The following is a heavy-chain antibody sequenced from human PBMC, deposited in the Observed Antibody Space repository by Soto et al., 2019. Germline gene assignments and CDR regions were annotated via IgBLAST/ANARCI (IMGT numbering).Heavy chain of an antibody. CDR2: IYYSGST. D-gene: IGHD3-10*01. CDR1: GGSISSSIYY. CDR3: ARHWEDYYGSGRNYYYYMDV. J-gene: IGHJ6*03. Sequence: SETLSLTCTVSGGSISSSIYYWGWIRQPPGKGLEWIGSIYYSGSTYYNPSLKSRVAISVDTSKNQFSLKLSSVTAADTAVYYCARHWEDYYGSGRNYYYYMDVWGKGTTVTVSS. V-gene: IGHV4-39*01.